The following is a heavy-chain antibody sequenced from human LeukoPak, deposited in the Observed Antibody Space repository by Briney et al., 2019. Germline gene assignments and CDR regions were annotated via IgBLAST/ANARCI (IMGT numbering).Heavy chain of an antibody. CDR2: INSDGSST. V-gene: IGHV3-74*01. CDR3: ARDRHYYDSSGQYGMDV. J-gene: IGHJ6*02. CDR1: GFTFSSYW. Sequence: GGSLRLSCAASGFTFSSYWMHWVRQAPGKGLVWASRINSDGSSTSYADSVKGRFTISRDNAKNTLYLQMNSLRAEDTAVYYCARDRHYYDSSGQYGMDVWGQGTTVTVSS. D-gene: IGHD3-22*01.